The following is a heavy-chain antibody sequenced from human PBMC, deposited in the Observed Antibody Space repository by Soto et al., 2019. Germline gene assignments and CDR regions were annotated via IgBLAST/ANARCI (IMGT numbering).Heavy chain of an antibody. J-gene: IGHJ6*02. CDR2: ISGGGGDT. V-gene: IGHV3-23*01. Sequence: EVQLLESGGGLVQPGGSLRLSCAASGFTFSAYAMTWVRQAPGKGLQWVSAISGGGGDTYYADSVKGRFTISRDNSKNTLYLPMHSLRAEDTAVYYCAKGGTSSGPYYYGMDVWGQGTTVTVSS. D-gene: IGHD6-19*01. CDR1: GFTFSAYA. CDR3: AKGGTSSGPYYYGMDV.